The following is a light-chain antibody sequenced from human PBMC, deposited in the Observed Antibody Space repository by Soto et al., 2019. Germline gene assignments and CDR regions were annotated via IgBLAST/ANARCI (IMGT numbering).Light chain of an antibody. CDR3: QHYHSAPWT. V-gene: IGKV1-5*01. CDR1: QSIRSW. J-gene: IGKJ1*01. CDR2: GAS. Sequence: DIQMTQSPSTLSASVGDRVTITCRASQSIRSWLAWYQWKPGKAPKLLIYGASSLESGVPLRFSGSGSGTEFTLTIISLQPDDFATYYCQHYHSAPWTFGQGTKVEVK.